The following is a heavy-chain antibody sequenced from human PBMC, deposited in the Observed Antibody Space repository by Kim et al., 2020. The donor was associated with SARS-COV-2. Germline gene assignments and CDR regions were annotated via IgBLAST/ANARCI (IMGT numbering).Heavy chain of an antibody. Sequence: GGSLRLSCAASGFTFSAYWMSWVRQAPGKRLEWVAYMKEDGSETSYVESVKGRFTISRDNAKNSLYLQMSSLRPDDTALYYCARAVAANWFDPWGQGTLV. D-gene: IGHD6-19*01. CDR1: GFTFSAYW. CDR3: ARAVAANWFDP. CDR2: MKEDGSET. J-gene: IGHJ5*02. V-gene: IGHV3-7*03.